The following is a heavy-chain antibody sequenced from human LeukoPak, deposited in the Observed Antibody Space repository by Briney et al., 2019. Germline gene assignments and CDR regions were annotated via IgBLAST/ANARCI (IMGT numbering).Heavy chain of an antibody. CDR2: IYPGDSDT. J-gene: IGHJ4*02. CDR3: ARLLLWFGELSPFDY. D-gene: IGHD3-10*01. CDR1: GYSFTSYW. Sequence: GESLKISCKGSGYSFTSYWIGWVRQMPGKGLEWMGIIYPGDSDTRYSPSFQGRVTISADKSISTAYLQWSSLKASDTAMYYCARLLLWFGELSPFDYWGQGTLVTVSS. V-gene: IGHV5-51*01.